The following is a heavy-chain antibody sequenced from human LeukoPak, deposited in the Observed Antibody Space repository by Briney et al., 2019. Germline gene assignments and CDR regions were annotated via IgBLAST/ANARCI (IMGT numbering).Heavy chain of an antibody. CDR2: TYYRSKWYN. J-gene: IGHJ5*02. CDR3: ARGAYGSYNWFDP. CDR1: GDSFSNNSAA. Sequence: SQTLSLTCALSGDSFSNNSAAWNWIRQSPSRGLEWLGRTYYRSKWYNDYAVSVKSRITINPDTSKNQFSLQLKSVTPDDMAVYYCARGAYGSYNWFDPWGQGALVTVSS. D-gene: IGHD3-10*01. V-gene: IGHV6-1*01.